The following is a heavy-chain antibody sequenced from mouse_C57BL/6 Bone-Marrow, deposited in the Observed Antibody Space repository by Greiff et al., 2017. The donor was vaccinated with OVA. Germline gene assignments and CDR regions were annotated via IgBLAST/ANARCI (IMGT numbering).Heavy chain of an antibody. Sequence: EVQLQQSGAELVRPGASVKLSCTASGFNIKDDYMHWVKQRPEQGLEWIGGIDPENGDTEYASKFQGKATITADTSSNTAYVQLSSLTSEDTAVYYCTNDYDDGFAYWGQGTLVTVSA. D-gene: IGHD2-4*01. J-gene: IGHJ3*01. CDR2: IDPENGDT. V-gene: IGHV14-4*01. CDR3: TNDYDDGFAY. CDR1: GFNIKDDY.